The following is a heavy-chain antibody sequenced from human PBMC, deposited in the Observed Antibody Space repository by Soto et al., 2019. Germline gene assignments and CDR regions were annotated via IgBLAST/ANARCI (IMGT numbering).Heavy chain of an antibody. V-gene: IGHV3-23*01. Sequence: PGGSLRLSCAASGFTFSSYAMSWVRQAPGKGLEWVSAISGSGGSTYYADSVKGRFTISRDNSKNTLYLQMNSLRAEDTAVYYCGKVTRDSVVVPAAIRPYYYYGMDVWGKATTVTVS. J-gene: IGHJ6*04. CDR3: GKVTRDSVVVPAAIRPYYYYGMDV. CDR1: GFTFSSYA. D-gene: IGHD2-2*02. CDR2: ISGSGGST.